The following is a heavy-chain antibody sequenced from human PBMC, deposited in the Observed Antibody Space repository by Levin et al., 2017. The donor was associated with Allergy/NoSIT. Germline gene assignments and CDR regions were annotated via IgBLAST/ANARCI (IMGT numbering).Heavy chain of an antibody. V-gene: IGHV4-61*01. Sequence: SETLSLTCTVSGGSVSSGTYYWSWIRQPPGKGLEWIGYVNYRGSTKYNPSLKSRVTISVDTSKNEFSLKLSSVTAADTAVYYCARNRIVVAGGNDYYYVMDVWGQGTTVTVSS. CDR2: VNYRGST. CDR3: ARNRIVVAGGNDYYYVMDV. J-gene: IGHJ6*02. CDR1: GGSVSSGTYY. D-gene: IGHD6-19*01.